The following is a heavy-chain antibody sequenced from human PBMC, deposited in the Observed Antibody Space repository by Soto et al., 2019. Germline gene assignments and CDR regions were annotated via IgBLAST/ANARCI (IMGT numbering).Heavy chain of an antibody. CDR2: IIPIFGTA. J-gene: IGHJ6*02. V-gene: IGHV1-69*13. Sequence: GASVKGSCKASGGTFSSYAISWVRQAPGQRLERVGGIIPIFGTANYAQKFQGRVTITADESTSTAYMELSSLRSEDTAVYYCARENLGPSFPQPHPTYYYYYGMDVWGQGTTVTVSS. CDR1: GGTFSSYA. CDR3: ARENLGPSFPQPHPTYYYYYGMDV.